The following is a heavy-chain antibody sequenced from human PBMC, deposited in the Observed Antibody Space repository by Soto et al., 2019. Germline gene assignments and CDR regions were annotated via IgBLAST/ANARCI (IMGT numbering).Heavy chain of an antibody. CDR2: ITFSSLYI. D-gene: IGHD3-10*01. Sequence: EVQLVESGGGLVQPGQSLRLSCTASGFNFSAYGMSWVRQAPGKGLEWVSSITFSSLYIYYAESVRGRFVISRDDSKNSRFLQMDRLKTEDTAFYYCARSGDVAVGWFDTWGQGTQVTFSS. CDR1: GFNFSAYG. V-gene: IGHV3-21*02. J-gene: IGHJ5*02. CDR3: ARSGDVAVGWFDT.